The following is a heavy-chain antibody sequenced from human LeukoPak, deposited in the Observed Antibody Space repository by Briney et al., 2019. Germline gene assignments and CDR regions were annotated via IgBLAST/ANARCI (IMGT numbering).Heavy chain of an antibody. J-gene: IGHJ4*02. CDR2: IYYSGSI. CDR1: GHSISNSNW. V-gene: IGHV4-28*05. Sequence: PSDTLSLTCAVSGHSISNSNWWGCIRQPPGKGLEWIGYIYYSGSIYYNPSLKSRVTMSVDTSKNQFSLKLTSVTAVDTAVYYCARIRCTTTSCYVDYWGQGTLVTVSS. D-gene: IGHD2-2*01. CDR3: ARIRCTTTSCYVDY.